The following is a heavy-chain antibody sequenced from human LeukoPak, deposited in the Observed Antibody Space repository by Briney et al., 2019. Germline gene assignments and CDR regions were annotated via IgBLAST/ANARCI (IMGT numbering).Heavy chain of an antibody. V-gene: IGHV3-33*01. CDR3: ARDLVTLYDFWSGFDY. J-gene: IGHJ4*02. CDR2: IWYDGSNK. D-gene: IGHD3-3*01. Sequence: GSLRLSCAASGFTFSSYGMHWVRQAPGKGLEWVAVIWYDGSNKYYADSVKGRFTISRDNSKNTLYLQMNSLRAEDTAVYYCARDLVTLYDFWSGFDYWGQGTLVTVSS. CDR1: GFTFSSYG.